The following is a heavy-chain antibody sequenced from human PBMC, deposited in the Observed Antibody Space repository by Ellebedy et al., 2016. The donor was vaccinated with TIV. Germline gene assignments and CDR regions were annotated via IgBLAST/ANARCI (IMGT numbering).Heavy chain of an antibody. CDR2: ISSSGSTI. V-gene: IGHV3-11*04. CDR3: ARDKIKAYYYYGMDV. J-gene: IGHJ6*02. CDR1: GFTFSDYY. Sequence: GGSLRLSCAASGFTFSDYYMSWIRQAPGKGLEWVSYISSSGSTIYYADSVKGRFTISRDNAKNSLYLQMNSLRAEDTAVYYCARDKIKAYYYYGMDVWGQGTTVTVSS.